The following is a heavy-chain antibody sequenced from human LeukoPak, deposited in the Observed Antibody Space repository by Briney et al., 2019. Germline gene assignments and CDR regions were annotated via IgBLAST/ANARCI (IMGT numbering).Heavy chain of an antibody. Sequence: PSETLSLTCAVSGGSISSSNWWSWVRQPPGKGLEWIGEIYHSGSTNYNPSLKSRVTISVDTSKNQFSLKLSSVTAADTAVYYCARAEYYYDSSGYLYWGQGTLVTVSS. CDR1: GGSISSSNW. J-gene: IGHJ4*02. CDR3: ARAEYYYDSSGYLY. V-gene: IGHV4-4*02. D-gene: IGHD3-22*01. CDR2: IYHSGST.